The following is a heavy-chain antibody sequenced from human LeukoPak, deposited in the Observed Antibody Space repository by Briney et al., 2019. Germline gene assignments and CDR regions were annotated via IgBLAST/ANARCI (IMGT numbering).Heavy chain of an antibody. D-gene: IGHD3-22*01. CDR3: TGDNFDSSVKFDY. Sequence: PGGSLRLSFVVSGFTFSGSAVHWVRQASGKGREWVRRIRSKANNYATAYAVSVKGRFTICRDDSKDTAYLQMNSLKTEDTAVYYCTGDNFDSSVKFDYWGQGTLVTVSS. V-gene: IGHV3-73*01. CDR2: IRSKANNYAT. CDR1: GFTFSGSA. J-gene: IGHJ4*02.